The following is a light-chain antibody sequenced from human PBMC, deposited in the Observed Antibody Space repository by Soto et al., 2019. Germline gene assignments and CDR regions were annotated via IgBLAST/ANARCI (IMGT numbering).Light chain of an antibody. J-gene: IGLJ2*01. CDR3: ASWADSLSGML. CDR1: NSNIGGNY. CDR2: RSD. V-gene: IGLV1-47*01. Sequence: QSVLTQPPSASGTPGQRVTISCCGSNSNIGGNYVYWYQQLPGTAPKLLIYRSDQRPSGVPDRISGSKSDTSASLAISGLRSEDEADYYCASWADSLSGMLFGGGTKLTVL.